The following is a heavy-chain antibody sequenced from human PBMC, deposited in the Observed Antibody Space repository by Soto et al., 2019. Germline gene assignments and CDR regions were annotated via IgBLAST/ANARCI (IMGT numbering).Heavy chain of an antibody. CDR1: GGSISSYY. V-gene: IGHV4-59*01. J-gene: IGHJ6*03. Sequence: SETLSLTCTVSGGSISSYYWSWIRQPPGKGLEWIGYIYYSGSTNYNPSLKSRVTISVDTSKNQFSLKLSSVTAADTAVYYCARDYRYAFDYYYMDVWGKGTTVTVSS. D-gene: IGHD1-1*01. CDR3: ARDYRYAFDYYYMDV. CDR2: IYYSGST.